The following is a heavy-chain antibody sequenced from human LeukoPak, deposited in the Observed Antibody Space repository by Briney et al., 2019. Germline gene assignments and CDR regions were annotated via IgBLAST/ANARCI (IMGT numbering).Heavy chain of an antibody. D-gene: IGHD2-15*01. Sequence: SESLSLTCTVSGGSISSGGYYWSWIRQHPGKGLEWIGYIYYSGSTYYNPSLKSRVTISVDTSKNQFSLKLSSVTAADTAVYYCARDRCSGGSCYGLDYWGQGTLVTVSS. J-gene: IGHJ4*02. CDR1: GGSISSGGYY. CDR2: IYYSGST. CDR3: ARDRCSGGSCYGLDY. V-gene: IGHV4-31*03.